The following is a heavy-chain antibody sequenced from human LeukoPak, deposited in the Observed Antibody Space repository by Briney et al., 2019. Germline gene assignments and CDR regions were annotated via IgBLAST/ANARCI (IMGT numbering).Heavy chain of an antibody. CDR1: GFTFSSYG. Sequence: GGSLRLSCAASGFTFSSYGMHWVRQAPGKGLEWVAVIWYDGSNKYYADSVKGRFTISRDNSKNTLYLQMGSLRAEDMAVYYCARGGGYSSSPAEYYYYMDVWGKGTTVTVSS. J-gene: IGHJ6*03. CDR2: IWYDGSNK. D-gene: IGHD6-6*01. V-gene: IGHV3-33*01. CDR3: ARGGGYSSSPAEYYYYMDV.